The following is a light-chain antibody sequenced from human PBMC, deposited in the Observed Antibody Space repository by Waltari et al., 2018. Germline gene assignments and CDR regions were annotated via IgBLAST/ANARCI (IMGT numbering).Light chain of an antibody. CDR2: DAS. CDR1: QSVSSS. Sequence: EIVFTQSPATLSLSPGARATLSCRARQSVSSSLAWYQQNPGQAPRLLSYDASSRATGIPARFSGSGSGTDFTLTISSLEPEDFAVYYCQHRSNRPLTFGGGTKVKIK. CDR3: QHRSNRPLT. V-gene: IGKV3-11*01. J-gene: IGKJ4*01.